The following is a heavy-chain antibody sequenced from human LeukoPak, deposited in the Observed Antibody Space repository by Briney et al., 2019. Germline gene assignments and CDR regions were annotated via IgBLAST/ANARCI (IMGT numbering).Heavy chain of an antibody. Sequence: GGSLRLSCAASGFTFSNAWMNWVRQAPGKGLEWVGRIKSKTDGGTTDYAAPVKGRFTISRDDSKNTLYLQMNSLKTEDTAVYYCARESYYYDSSGYYPMGYFDYWGQGTLVTVSS. CDR1: GFTFSNAW. V-gene: IGHV3-15*07. CDR3: ARESYYYDSSGYYPMGYFDY. D-gene: IGHD3-22*01. J-gene: IGHJ4*02. CDR2: IKSKTDGGTT.